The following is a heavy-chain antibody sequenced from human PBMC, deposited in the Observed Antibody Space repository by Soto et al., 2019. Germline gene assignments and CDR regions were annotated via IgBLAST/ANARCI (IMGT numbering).Heavy chain of an antibody. CDR3: AREGGGYCSGGSCYHPYYYYYYGMDV. CDR2: ISAYNGNT. D-gene: IGHD2-15*01. J-gene: IGHJ6*02. V-gene: IGHV1-18*04. Sequence: EASVKVSCKASGYTLTSYGISWVRQAPGQGLEWMGWISAYNGNTNYAQKLQGRVTMTTDTSTSTAYMELRSLRSDDTAVYYCAREGGGYCSGGSCYHPYYYYYYGMDVWGQGTTVTV. CDR1: GYTLTSYG.